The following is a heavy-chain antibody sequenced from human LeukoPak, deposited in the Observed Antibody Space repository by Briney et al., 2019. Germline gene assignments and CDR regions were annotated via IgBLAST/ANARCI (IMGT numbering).Heavy chain of an antibody. CDR3: ARDPRWLTPDCTSTSCYENCFDP. CDR2: IYHSGSA. Sequence: SETLSLTCVVSGYSISSGYQWAWIRQSPGKGLEWIGSIYHSGSAHYNPSLKSRVTISVETSKNQFSLNLYSVTAADTAVYYCARDPRWLTPDCTSTSCYENCFDPWGQGTLVTVSS. V-gene: IGHV4-38-2*02. J-gene: IGHJ5*02. CDR1: GYSISSGYQ. D-gene: IGHD2-2*01.